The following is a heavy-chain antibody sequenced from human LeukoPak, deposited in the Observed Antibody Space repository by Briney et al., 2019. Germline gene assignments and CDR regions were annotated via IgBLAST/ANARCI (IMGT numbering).Heavy chain of an antibody. V-gene: IGHV4-59*01. CDR2: IYYSGST. D-gene: IGHD3-9*01. J-gene: IGHJ4*02. CDR1: GGSISSYY. CDR3: ASNDILTGYSDY. Sequence: SETLSLTCTVSGGSISSYYWSWIRQPPGKGQEWIGYIYYSGSTNYNPSLKSRVTISVDTSKNLFSLKLSSVTAADTAVYYCASNDILTGYSDYWGQGTLVTVSS.